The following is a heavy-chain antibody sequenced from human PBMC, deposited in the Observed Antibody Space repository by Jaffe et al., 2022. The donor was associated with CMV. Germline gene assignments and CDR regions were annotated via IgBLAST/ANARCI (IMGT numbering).Heavy chain of an antibody. CDR2: ISGSGGST. CDR1: GFTFSSYA. J-gene: IGHJ6*02. CDR3: AKEGMTTVTIPYYYYGMDV. Sequence: EVQLLESGGGLVQPGGSLRLSCAASGFTFSSYAMSWVRQAPGKGLEWVSAISGSGGSTYYADSVKGRFTISRDNSKNTLYLQMNSLRAEDTAVYYCAKEGMTTVTIPYYYYGMDVWGQGTTVTVSS. V-gene: IGHV3-23*01. D-gene: IGHD4-17*01.